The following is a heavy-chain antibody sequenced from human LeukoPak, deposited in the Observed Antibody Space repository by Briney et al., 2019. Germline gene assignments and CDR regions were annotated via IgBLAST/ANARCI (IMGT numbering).Heavy chain of an antibody. CDR2: ISSSGSTI. Sequence: PGGSLRLSCAVSGFTFSDYYMSWIRQAPGKGLEWVSYISSSGSTIYYADSVKGRFTISRDNAKNSLYLQMSSLRAEDTAVYYCATLNWAAFDYWGQGTLVTVSS. CDR3: ATLNWAAFDY. J-gene: IGHJ4*02. CDR1: GFTFSDYY. V-gene: IGHV3-11*01. D-gene: IGHD7-27*01.